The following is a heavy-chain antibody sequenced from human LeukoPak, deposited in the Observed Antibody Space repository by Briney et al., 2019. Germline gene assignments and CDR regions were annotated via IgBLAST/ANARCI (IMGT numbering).Heavy chain of an antibody. V-gene: IGHV3-21*01. CDR1: GFTFSSYS. CDR3: ARGLSGSGSYPLFFDY. D-gene: IGHD3-10*01. J-gene: IGHJ4*02. Sequence: KSGGSLRLSCAASGFTFSSYSMDWVRQAPGKGLEWVSSISSSSSYIYYADSVKGRFTISRDNAKNSLYLQMNSLRAEDTAVYYCARGLSGSGSYPLFFDYWGQGTLVTVPS. CDR2: ISSSSSYI.